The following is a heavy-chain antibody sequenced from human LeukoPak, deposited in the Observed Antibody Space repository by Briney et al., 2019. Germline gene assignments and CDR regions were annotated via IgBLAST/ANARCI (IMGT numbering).Heavy chain of an antibody. CDR2: INPNNDGT. CDR1: GYTFTNYY. D-gene: IGHD4-23*01. V-gene: IGHV1-2*02. CDR3: ARVFFYGGNSVPFDY. Sequence: ASVKVSCKASGYTFTNYYMHGVRQAPGQGLEWMGWINPNNDGTNYAAQKFQGRVTMTRDTSISTAYMELSSLTSDDTAVYYCARVFFYGGNSVPFDYWGQGTLVTVSS. J-gene: IGHJ4*02.